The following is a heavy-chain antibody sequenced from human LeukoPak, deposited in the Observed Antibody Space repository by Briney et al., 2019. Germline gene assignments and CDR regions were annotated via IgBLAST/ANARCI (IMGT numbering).Heavy chain of an antibody. CDR2: INHSGST. J-gene: IGHJ6*02. CDR3: ARGSGGRSTTLGMDV. V-gene: IGHV4-34*01. D-gene: IGHD2-15*01. CDR1: GGSFSGYY. Sequence: SETLSLTCAVYGGSFSGYYWSWIRQPPGKGLEWIGEINHSGSTNYNPSLKSRVTISVDTSKNQFSLKLSSMTAADTAVYYCARGSGGRSTTLGMDVWGQGTTVTVSS.